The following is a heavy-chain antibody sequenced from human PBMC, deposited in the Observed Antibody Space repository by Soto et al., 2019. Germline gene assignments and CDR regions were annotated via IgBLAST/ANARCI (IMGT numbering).Heavy chain of an antibody. D-gene: IGHD3-3*01. CDR1: GYTFTSYG. V-gene: IGHV1-18*01. CDR2: ISAYNGNT. J-gene: IGHJ4*02. Sequence: ASVKVSCKASGYTFTSYGISWVRQAPGQGLEWMGWISAYNGNTNYAQKFQGWVTMTRDTSISTAYMELSRLRSDDTAVYYCARMVMSTYYDFWSGYYLSYFDYWGQGTLVTAPQ. CDR3: ARMVMSTYYDFWSGYYLSYFDY.